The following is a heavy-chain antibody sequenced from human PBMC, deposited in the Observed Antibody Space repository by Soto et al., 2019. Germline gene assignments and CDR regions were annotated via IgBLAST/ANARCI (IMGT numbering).Heavy chain of an antibody. Sequence: QVQLVQSGAEVKKPGSSVKVSCKASGGTFSSYTISWVRQAPGQGLEWMGRIIPILGIANYAQKFQGRVTITGDQSPGTAYMELSSLRSEGPAVYYCAGGAAHSAASFDYWGQGTLVTVSS. V-gene: IGHV1-69*02. D-gene: IGHD2-2*01. J-gene: IGHJ4*02. CDR3: AGGAAHSAASFDY. CDR1: GGTFSSYT. CDR2: IIPILGIA.